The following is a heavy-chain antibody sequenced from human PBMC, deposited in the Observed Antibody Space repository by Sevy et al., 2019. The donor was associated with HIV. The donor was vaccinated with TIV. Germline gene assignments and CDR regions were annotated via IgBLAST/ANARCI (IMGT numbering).Heavy chain of an antibody. J-gene: IGHJ4*02. CDR3: ATSGTTGTTSHFDF. CDR1: GGTFSNYG. Sequence: ASVKVSCKASGGTFSNYGFHWVRQAPGQGLEWMGGIIPIFGTPNYAQQFQGSVTITADGSTSTAYMELSSLTSDYTAVYYCATSGTTGTTSHFDFWGPGTLVTVSS. CDR2: IIPIFGTP. D-gene: IGHD1-1*01. V-gene: IGHV1-69*13.